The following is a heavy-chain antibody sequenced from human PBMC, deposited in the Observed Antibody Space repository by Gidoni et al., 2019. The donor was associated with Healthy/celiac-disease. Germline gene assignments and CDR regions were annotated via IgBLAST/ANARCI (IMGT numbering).Heavy chain of an antibody. D-gene: IGHD6-6*01. V-gene: IGHV5-51*01. Sequence: EVQLVQSGAEVKKPGESLKSSCKGSGYSFTSYWIGWVRRMPGKGLEWMGIIYPGDSDTRYSPSFQGQVTISADKSISTAYLQWSSLKASDTAMYYCATPPHTYSSSSHREPFDYWGQGTLVTVSS. CDR1: GYSFTSYW. CDR3: ATPPHTYSSSSHREPFDY. CDR2: IYPGDSDT. J-gene: IGHJ4*02.